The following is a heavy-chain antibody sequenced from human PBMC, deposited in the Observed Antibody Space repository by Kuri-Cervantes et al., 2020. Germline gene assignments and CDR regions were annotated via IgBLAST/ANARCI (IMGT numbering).Heavy chain of an antibody. CDR3: ARGLRSIMVTFGGVIAFPDY. D-gene: IGHD3-16*02. CDR2: ISAYNGNT. CDR1: GYTFTSYD. V-gene: IGHV1-18*01. J-gene: IGHJ4*02. Sequence: ASVKVSCKASGYTFTSYDINWVRQATGQGLEWMGWISAYNGNTNYAQNLQGRVTMTTDTSTSTAYMELRSLRSDDTAVYYCARGLRSIMVTFGGVIAFPDYWGQGTLVTVSS.